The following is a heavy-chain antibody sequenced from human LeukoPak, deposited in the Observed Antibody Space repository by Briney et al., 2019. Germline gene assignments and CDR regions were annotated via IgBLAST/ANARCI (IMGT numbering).Heavy chain of an antibody. CDR1: GFTFSSYG. V-gene: IGHV3-30*02. D-gene: IGHD1-14*01. Sequence: PGGSLRLSCAASGFTFSSYGMHWVRQAPGKGLEWVAFIRYDGSNKYYADSVKGRFTISRDNSKNTLYLQMNSLRAEDTAVYYCAKDRGNHYYYYYYMDVWGKGTTVTVSS. CDR2: IRYDGSNK. J-gene: IGHJ6*03. CDR3: AKDRGNHYYYYYYMDV.